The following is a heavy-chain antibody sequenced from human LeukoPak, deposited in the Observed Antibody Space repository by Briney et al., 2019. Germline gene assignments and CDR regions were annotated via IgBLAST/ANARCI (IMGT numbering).Heavy chain of an antibody. V-gene: IGHV3-48*03. Sequence: PGGSLRLSCAASGFTFSSYEMNWVRQAPGKGLEWVSYISSSGSTIYYADSVKGRFTISRDNAKNSLYLQMNSLRAEDTALYYCAKGWRITMVRGGFDYWGQGTLVTVSS. CDR1: GFTFSSYE. J-gene: IGHJ4*02. CDR2: ISSSGSTI. D-gene: IGHD3-10*01. CDR3: AKGWRITMVRGGFDY.